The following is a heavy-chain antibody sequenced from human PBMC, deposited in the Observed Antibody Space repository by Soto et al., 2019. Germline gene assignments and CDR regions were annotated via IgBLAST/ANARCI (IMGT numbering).Heavy chain of an antibody. J-gene: IGHJ5*02. V-gene: IGHV5-51*01. Sequence: GESLKISCKGSGYIFTSYWIGCFRQMPVKGLEWMGIIYPGDSDTRYSPSFQGQVTISADKSISTAYLQWSSLKASDTAMYYCARVNEQWLARGWFDPWGQGTLVTVSS. CDR1: GYIFTSYW. CDR2: IYPGDSDT. D-gene: IGHD6-19*01. CDR3: ARVNEQWLARGWFDP.